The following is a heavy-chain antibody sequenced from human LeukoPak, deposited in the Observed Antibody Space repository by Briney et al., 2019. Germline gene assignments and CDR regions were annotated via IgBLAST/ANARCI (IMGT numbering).Heavy chain of an antibody. D-gene: IGHD6-13*01. CDR3: ARVYSSSWYKRAAWFDP. J-gene: IGHJ5*02. V-gene: IGHV1-18*01. CDR1: GYTFTSYG. Sequence: ASVKVSCKASGYTFTSYGISWVRQAPGQGLEWMGWISAYNGNTNYAQKPQGRVTMTKDTSTSTAYMELRSLRSDDTAVYYCARVYSSSWYKRAAWFDPWGQGTLVTVSS. CDR2: ISAYNGNT.